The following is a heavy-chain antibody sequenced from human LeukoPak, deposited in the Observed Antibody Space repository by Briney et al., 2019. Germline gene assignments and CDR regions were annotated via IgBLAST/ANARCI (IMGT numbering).Heavy chain of an antibody. CDR2: IYYSGST. V-gene: IGHV4-59*12. Sequence: SETLSLTCTVSGGSISSYYWSWIRQSPGKGLEWIGYIYYSGSTNYNPSLKSRVTISEDTSKNQFSLKLSSVTAADTALYYCARVSSSWYQDWYFDLWGRGTLVTVSS. J-gene: IGHJ2*01. CDR3: ARVSSSWYQDWYFDL. CDR1: GGSISSYY. D-gene: IGHD6-13*01.